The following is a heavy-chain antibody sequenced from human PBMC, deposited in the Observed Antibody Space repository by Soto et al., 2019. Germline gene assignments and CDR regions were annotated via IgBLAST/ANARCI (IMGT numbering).Heavy chain of an antibody. CDR2: MSHSGGT. Sequence: QVQLQQWGAGLLKPSETLSLTCAVYGGFVSSGSYYWSWIRQPPGKGLEWIGEMSHSGGTHFNPSLMSRVTISVDTSKNQFSLKMSSVTAADTALYSCARVERGTATTVVDAFEIWGPGTMVTVSS. V-gene: IGHV4-34*01. CDR3: ARVERGTATTVVDAFEI. J-gene: IGHJ3*02. CDR1: GGFVSSGSYY. D-gene: IGHD1-1*01.